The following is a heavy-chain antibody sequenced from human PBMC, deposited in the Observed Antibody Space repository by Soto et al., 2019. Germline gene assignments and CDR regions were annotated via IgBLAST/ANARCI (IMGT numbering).Heavy chain of an antibody. CDR1: GFTFSDYY. V-gene: IGHV3-11*01. CDR3: ARNVYDILTGYYGWFDP. CDR2: ISSSGSTI. J-gene: IGHJ5*02. Sequence: GGSLRLSCAASGFTFSDYYMSWIRQAPGKGLEWVSYISSSGSTIYYADSVKGRFTISRDNAKNSLYLQMNSLRAEDTAVYYCARNVYDILTGYYGWFDPWGQGTLVTVSS. D-gene: IGHD3-9*01.